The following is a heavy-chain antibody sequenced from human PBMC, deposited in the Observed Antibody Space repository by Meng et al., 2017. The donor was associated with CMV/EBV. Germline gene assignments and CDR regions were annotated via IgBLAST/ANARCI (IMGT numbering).Heavy chain of an antibody. J-gene: IGHJ4*02. CDR3: ARDSRSRIVGATVGGFDY. CDR1: GGSISSSSYY. D-gene: IGHD1-26*01. V-gene: IGHV4-39*07. CDR2: IYYSGST. Sequence: HPEESGPGLVKPSESLSLTCTVSGGSISSSSYYWGWIRQPPGKGLEWIGSIYYSGSTYYNPSLKSRVTISVDTSKNQFSLKLSSVTAADTAVYYCARDSRSRIVGATVGGFDYWGQGTLVTVSS.